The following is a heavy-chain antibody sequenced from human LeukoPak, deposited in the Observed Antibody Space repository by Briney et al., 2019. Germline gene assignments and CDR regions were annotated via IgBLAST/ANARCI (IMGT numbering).Heavy chain of an antibody. CDR1: GFTFSSYA. CDR3: AKLDSGSYSDY. V-gene: IGHV3-23*01. Sequence: GGSLRLSCAASGFTFSSYAMSWVRQAPGKGLEWVSAISNSGYGTYYADSVKGRFTISRDNSKNTLYLQMNSLRAEDTAVYYCAKLDSGSYSDYWGQGTLVTVSS. CDR2: ISNSGYGT. D-gene: IGHD1-26*01. J-gene: IGHJ4*02.